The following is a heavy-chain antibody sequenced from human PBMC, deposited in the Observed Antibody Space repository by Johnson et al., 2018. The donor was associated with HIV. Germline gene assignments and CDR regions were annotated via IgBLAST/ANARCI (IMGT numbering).Heavy chain of an antibody. Sequence: QVQLVESGGGVVQPGRSLRLSCAASGFTFSDYYMTWIRQAPGKGLEWVSYISSSGSTIYYADSVTGRFTISRDNAKNSLYLQMNSLRAEDTAVYYCAKDLDSSSWGAFDIWGQGTMVTVSS. J-gene: IGHJ3*02. CDR1: GFTFSDYY. CDR3: AKDLDSSSWGAFDI. V-gene: IGHV3-11*04. CDR2: ISSSGSTI. D-gene: IGHD6-6*01.